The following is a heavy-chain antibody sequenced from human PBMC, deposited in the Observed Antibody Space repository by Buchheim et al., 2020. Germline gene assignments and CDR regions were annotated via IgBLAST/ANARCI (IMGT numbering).Heavy chain of an antibody. V-gene: IGHV3-74*01. CDR1: GFTFSSYW. CDR2: VNSDGSST. J-gene: IGHJ4*02. CDR3: ARASYYYGSGSYYTVSHYFDY. D-gene: IGHD3-10*01. Sequence: VQLVESGGGLVQPGGSLRLSCAASGFTFSSYWMHWVRQAPGKGLVWVSRVNSDGSSTSYADSVKGRFTISRDNARNKLYFQMNSLRAEDTAVYYCARASYYYGSGSYYTVSHYFDYWGQGTL.